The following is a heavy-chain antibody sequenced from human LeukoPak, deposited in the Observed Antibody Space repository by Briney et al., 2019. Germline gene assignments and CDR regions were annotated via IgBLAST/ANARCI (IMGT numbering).Heavy chain of an antibody. V-gene: IGHV3-21*01. CDR1: GFTFSSYS. J-gene: IGHJ3*02. D-gene: IGHD3-22*01. CDR2: ISSSSSYI. Sequence: GGSLRLSCAASGFTFSSYSMNWVRQAPGKGLEWVSSISSSSSYIYYADSVKGRFTISRDNAKNSLYLQMNSLRAGDTAVYYCAREGIVVVITAFDIWGQGTMVTVSS. CDR3: AREGIVVVITAFDI.